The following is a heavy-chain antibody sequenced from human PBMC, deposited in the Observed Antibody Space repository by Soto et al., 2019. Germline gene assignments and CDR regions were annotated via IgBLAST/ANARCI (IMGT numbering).Heavy chain of an antibody. CDR1: GYLFSTNS. CDR2: IDPSDGST. Sequence: QEHLVQSGAEVKKPGASVTVSCQASGYLFSTNSVHWVRHAPGQALQWMGVIDPSDGSTIYSQQFQDRITLTSDTSARTVFLGLTSLTFDDTAIYYCTKGFVTRQIPNHVYYGMDVWGQGTTVTVSS. J-gene: IGHJ6*02. V-gene: IGHV1-46*01. CDR3: TKGFVTRQIPNHVYYGMDV.